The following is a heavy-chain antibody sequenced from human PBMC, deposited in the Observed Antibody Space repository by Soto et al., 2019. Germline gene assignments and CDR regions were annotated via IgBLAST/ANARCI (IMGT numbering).Heavy chain of an antibody. CDR3: ARDVEKRRYYDVLSASLH. D-gene: IGHD3-3*01. CDR2: INPSGGST. V-gene: IGHV1-46*01. J-gene: IGHJ4*02. Sequence: ASVKVSCKASGYTFTSYYMPWVRQAPGQGLEWMGIINPSGGSTSYAQKFQGRVTMTRDTSTSIVYMELSSLRSEDTAVYYCARDVEKRRYYDVLSASLHWGQGTLVTVSS. CDR1: GYTFTSYY.